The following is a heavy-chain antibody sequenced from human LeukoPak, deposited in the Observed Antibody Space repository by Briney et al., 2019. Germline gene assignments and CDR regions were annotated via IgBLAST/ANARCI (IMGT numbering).Heavy chain of an antibody. Sequence: SETQSLTCTVSGRSISSSSYYCGWIRQPPGKGLEWLGSIYYSGSTYYNPSLKSRVTISVDTSKDQFSLKLSSVTAADTAVYYCARPRIRDGYNWEYWGQGTLVTVSS. V-gene: IGHV4-39*01. CDR3: ARPRIRDGYNWEY. CDR2: IYYSGST. D-gene: IGHD5-24*01. CDR1: GRSISSSSYY. J-gene: IGHJ4*02.